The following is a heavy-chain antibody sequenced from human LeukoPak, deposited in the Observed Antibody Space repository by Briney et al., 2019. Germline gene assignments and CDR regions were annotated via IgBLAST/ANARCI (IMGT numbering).Heavy chain of an antibody. CDR1: GYTFTTYW. V-gene: IGHV5-10-1*01. D-gene: IGHD3-10*01. Sequence: KVSSKASGYTFTTYWISWVRQMPGKGLEWMGKIDPSDSYTNYSPSFQGHVTISADKSISTAYLQWNSLEASDTAIYYCARRGAFDIWGQGTTVTVSS. CDR2: IDPSDSYT. J-gene: IGHJ3*02. CDR3: ARRGAFDI.